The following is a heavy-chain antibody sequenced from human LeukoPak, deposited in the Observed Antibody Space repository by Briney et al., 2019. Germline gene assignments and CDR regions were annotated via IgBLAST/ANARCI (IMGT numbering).Heavy chain of an antibody. CDR3: ARDRAGLLRYFDWSHGMDV. V-gene: IGHV1-69*04. J-gene: IGHJ6*02. CDR1: GGTFSSYA. CDR2: IIPILGIA. Sequence: ASVKVSCKASGGTFSSYAISWVRQAPGQGLEWMGRIIPILGIANYAQKFQGRVTITADKSTSTAYMELSSLRSEDTAVYHCARDRAGLLRYFDWSHGMDVWGQGTTVTVSS. D-gene: IGHD3-9*01.